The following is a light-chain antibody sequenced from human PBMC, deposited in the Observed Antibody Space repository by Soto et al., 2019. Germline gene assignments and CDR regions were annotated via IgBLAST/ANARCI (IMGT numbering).Light chain of an antibody. CDR2: SNN. Sequence: QSVLTQPPSASGTPGQRVTISCSGSSXNIGSNTVNWYQQLPGTAPKLLIYSNNQRPSGVPDRFSGSKSGTSASLAISGLQSEGEADYYCAAWDDSLNGYVFGTGTKVTVL. CDR3: AAWDDSLNGYV. V-gene: IGLV1-44*01. J-gene: IGLJ1*01. CDR1: SXNIGSNT.